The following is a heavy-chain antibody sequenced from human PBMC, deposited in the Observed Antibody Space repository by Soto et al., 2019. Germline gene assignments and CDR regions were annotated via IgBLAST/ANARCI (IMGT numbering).Heavy chain of an antibody. V-gene: IGHV3-53*02. J-gene: IGHJ6*02. Sequence: EVQLVETGGGLIQPGGSLRLSCAASGFTVSSNYMSWVRQAPGKGLEWVSGIYSGGSTYYADSVKGRFTISRDNSKNTLYLQMNSLRAEDTAVYYCARDSRPQYYYGMDVWGQGTTVTVSS. CDR2: IYSGGST. CDR3: ARDSRPQYYYGMDV. CDR1: GFTVSSNY.